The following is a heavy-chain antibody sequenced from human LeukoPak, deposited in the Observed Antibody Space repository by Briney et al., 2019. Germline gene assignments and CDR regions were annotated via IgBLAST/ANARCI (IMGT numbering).Heavy chain of an antibody. CDR1: GFTFSSYP. Sequence: GGSLRLSCAASGFTFSSYPMHWVRQAPGKGLEWVALISYDGSNKYYAHSVKGRFTISRDNSKNTLYLQMNSLTTDDTAVYHCASAQNSAWHRFDNRGQGTLVTVSS. CDR2: ISYDGSNK. CDR3: ASAQNSAWHRFDN. J-gene: IGHJ4*02. D-gene: IGHD6-19*01. V-gene: IGHV3-30-3*01.